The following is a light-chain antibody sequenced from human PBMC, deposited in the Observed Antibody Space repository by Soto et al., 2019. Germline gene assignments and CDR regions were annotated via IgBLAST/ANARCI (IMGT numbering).Light chain of an antibody. CDR1: TEAVTSGHY. J-gene: IGLJ2*01. Sequence: QDVVTQESSLSVSPGGTVTLTCASSTEAVTSGHYPYWLQQKPGQAPKTLIYDTSNKHSWTPARFSGSLLGGKAALTLSGAQPEDEAEYYCLLSYIGGLAIFGGGTKLTVL. CDR3: LLSYIGGLAI. CDR2: DTS. V-gene: IGLV7-46*01.